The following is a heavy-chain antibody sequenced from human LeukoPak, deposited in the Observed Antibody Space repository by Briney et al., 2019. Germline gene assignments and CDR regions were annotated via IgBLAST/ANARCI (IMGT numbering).Heavy chain of an antibody. J-gene: IGHJ6*02. D-gene: IGHD4-17*01. V-gene: IGHV3-23*01. CDR2: ISGSGGST. CDR1: GFTFSSYA. CDR3: AKGPTTVYPYYGMDV. Sequence: GGSLRLSCAASGFTFSSYAMSWVRQAPGKGLEWGSSISGSGGSTYYADSVKGRFTISRDNSKNTLYLQMNSQRAEDTAVYYCAKGPTTVYPYYGMDVWGQGTTVTVSS.